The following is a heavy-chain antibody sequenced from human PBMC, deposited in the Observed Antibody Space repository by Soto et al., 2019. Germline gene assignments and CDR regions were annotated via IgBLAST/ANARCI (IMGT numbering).Heavy chain of an antibody. V-gene: IGHV3-33*01. J-gene: IGHJ4*02. D-gene: IGHD1-26*01. Sequence: VQLVESGGGVVQPGRSLRLSCAASGFTFRTYGMYWVRQAPGKGLEWVAVIWYDASNKYYADSVKGRFTISRDNSENGLYLQVNSLRAEDTAVYYCARGRVDGGELDLWGEGTLVTVSS. CDR1: GFTFRTYG. CDR2: IWYDASNK. CDR3: ARGRVDGGELDL.